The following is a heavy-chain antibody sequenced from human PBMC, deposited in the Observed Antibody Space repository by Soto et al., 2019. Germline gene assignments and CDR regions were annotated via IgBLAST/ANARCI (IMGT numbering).Heavy chain of an antibody. CDR2: IYYSGST. CDR3: ARAPRLRSSGWLIGRGWFDP. Sequence: SETLSLTCTVSGGSISSYYWSRIRQPPGKGLEWIGYIYYSGSTNYNPSLKSRVTISVDTSKNQFSLKLSSVTAADTAVYYCARAPRLRSSGWLIGRGWFDPWGQGTLVTVSS. D-gene: IGHD6-19*01. V-gene: IGHV4-59*01. CDR1: GGSISSYY. J-gene: IGHJ5*02.